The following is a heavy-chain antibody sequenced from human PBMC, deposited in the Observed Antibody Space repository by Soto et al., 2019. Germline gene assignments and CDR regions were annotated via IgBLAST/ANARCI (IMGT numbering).Heavy chain of an antibody. CDR3: AKSDIVVVVAAEFDP. D-gene: IGHD2-15*01. J-gene: IGHJ5*02. CDR2: ISGSGGST. Sequence: GGSLRLSCAASGFTFSSYAMSWVRQAPGKGLEWVSAISGSGGSTYYADSVKGRFTISRDNSKNTLYLQMNSLRAEDTAVYYCAKSDIVVVVAAEFDPWGQGTLVTVSS. V-gene: IGHV3-23*01. CDR1: GFTFSSYA.